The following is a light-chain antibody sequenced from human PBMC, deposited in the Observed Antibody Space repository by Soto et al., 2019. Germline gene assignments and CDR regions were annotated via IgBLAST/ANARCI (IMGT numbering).Light chain of an antibody. CDR3: QQRSNWPPT. J-gene: IGKJ4*01. CDR1: QSVSSY. V-gene: IGKV3-11*01. CDR2: DAS. Sequence: EIVLTQSPATLSLSPGERATLSCRASQSVSSYLAWYQQKPGQAPRLLIYDASNRATAIPDRFSGSGSGTDFTLTISSLEPEDFAVYYCQQRSNWPPTFGGGTKVDIK.